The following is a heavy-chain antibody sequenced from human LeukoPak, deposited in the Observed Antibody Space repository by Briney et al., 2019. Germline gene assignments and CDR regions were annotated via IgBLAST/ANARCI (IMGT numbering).Heavy chain of an antibody. CDR3: SRGGYGDYNNWFDP. CDR1: GFTFSGFA. V-gene: IGHV3-33*01. D-gene: IGHD4-17*01. CDR2: IWYNGSNK. J-gene: IGHJ5*02. Sequence: PGRSLGLSCAASGFTFSGFAMHWVRQAPGKGLEWVADIWYNGSNKYYAESVKGRFTISRDNSKNTLYLQMNSLRVEDTAVYYCSRGGYGDYNNWFDPWGQGTLVIVSS.